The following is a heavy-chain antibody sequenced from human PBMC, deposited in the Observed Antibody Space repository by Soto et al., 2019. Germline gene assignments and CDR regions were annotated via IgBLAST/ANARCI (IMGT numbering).Heavy chain of an antibody. CDR1: GFTFSSYS. V-gene: IGHV3-21*01. D-gene: IGHD2-2*01. Sequence: PGGSLRLSCAASGFTFSSYSMNWVRQAPGKGLEWVSSISSSSSYIYYADSVKGRFTISRDNAKNSLYLQMNSLRAEDTAVYYCARDLCSSTSCYYYYGMDVWGQGTTVTVSS. CDR2: ISSSSSYI. J-gene: IGHJ6*02. CDR3: ARDLCSSTSCYYYYGMDV.